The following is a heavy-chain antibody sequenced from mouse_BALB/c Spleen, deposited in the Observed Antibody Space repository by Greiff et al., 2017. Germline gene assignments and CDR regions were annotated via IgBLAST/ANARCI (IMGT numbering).Heavy chain of an antibody. CDR2: ISYDGSN. V-gene: IGHV3-6*02. CDR3: ACYGSSSRAMDY. CDR1: GYSITSGYY. J-gene: IGHJ4*01. Sequence: EVQLQESGPGLVKPSQSLSLTCSVTGYSITSGYYWNWIRQFPGNKLEWMGYISYDGSNNYNPSLKNRISITRDTSKNQFFLKLNSVTTEDTATYYCACYGSSSRAMDYWGQGTSVTVSS. D-gene: IGHD1-1*01.